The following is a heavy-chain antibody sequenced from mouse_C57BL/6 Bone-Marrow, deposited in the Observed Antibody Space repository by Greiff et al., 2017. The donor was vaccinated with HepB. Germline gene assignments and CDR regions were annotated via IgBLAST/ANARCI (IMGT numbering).Heavy chain of an antibody. CDR2: ISYDGSN. Sequence: EVKLMESGPGLVKPSQSLSLTCSVTGYSITSGYYWNWIRQFPGNKLEWMGYISYDGSNNYNPSLKNRISITRDTSKNQFFLKLNSVTTEDTATYYCAVSRGNAMDYWGQGTSVTVSS. J-gene: IGHJ4*01. D-gene: IGHD1-1*01. V-gene: IGHV3-6*01. CDR1: GYSITSGYY. CDR3: AVSRGNAMDY.